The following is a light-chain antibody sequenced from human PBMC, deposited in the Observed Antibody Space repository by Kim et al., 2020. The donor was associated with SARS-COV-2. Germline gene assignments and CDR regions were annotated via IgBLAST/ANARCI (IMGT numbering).Light chain of an antibody. CDR2: GRN. Sequence: SSELTQDPAVSVALGQTFRITCQGDSLRSYYATWYQQKPRQAPVLVIYGRNNRLSGIPDRISGSTSGNTASLTISGAQAEDEADFYCQSRDSGGNVVFGGGTQLTVL. CDR1: SLRSYY. V-gene: IGLV3-19*01. CDR3: QSRDSGGNVV. J-gene: IGLJ2*01.